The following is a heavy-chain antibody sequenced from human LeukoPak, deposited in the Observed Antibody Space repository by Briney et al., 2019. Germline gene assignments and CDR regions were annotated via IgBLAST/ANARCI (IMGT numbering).Heavy chain of an antibody. V-gene: IGHV3-23*01. CDR3: AKERDSSGYSCFDY. Sequence: GGSLRLSCAASGFTFSSYAMSWIRQAPGKRLEWVSAISGSGGSTYYAGSVKGRFTISRDNSKNTLYLQMNSLRAEDTAVYYCAKERDSSGYSCFDYWGQGALVTVSS. D-gene: IGHD3-22*01. CDR2: ISGSGGST. J-gene: IGHJ4*02. CDR1: GFTFSSYA.